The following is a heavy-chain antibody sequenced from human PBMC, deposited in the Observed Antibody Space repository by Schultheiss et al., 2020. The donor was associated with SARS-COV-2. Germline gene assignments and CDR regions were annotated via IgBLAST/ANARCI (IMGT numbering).Heavy chain of an antibody. V-gene: IGHV3-23*01. CDR1: GFIFNNHG. CDR3: AKSRIIATYYYYGMDV. Sequence: GGSLRLSCAASGFIFNNHGMHWVRQAPGKGLEWVSSFGGPGAGAHYADSVKGRFTVSKDNSKNALLLQMNSLKAEDTAIYYCAKSRIIATYYYYGMDVWGQGTTVTVSS. J-gene: IGHJ6*02. D-gene: IGHD1-1*01. CDR2: FGGPGAGA.